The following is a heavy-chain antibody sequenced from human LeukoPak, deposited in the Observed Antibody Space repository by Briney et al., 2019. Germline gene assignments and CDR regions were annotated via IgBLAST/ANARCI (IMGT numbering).Heavy chain of an antibody. CDR1: GYTFTSYG. CDR2: ISAYNGNT. Sequence: ASVKVSCKASGYTFTSYGISWLRQAPEQGLEWMGWISAYNGNTNYAQKLQGRVTMTTDTSTSTAYMELRSLRSDDTAVYYCARDGDYDCSGYYFWCWGQGTLVTVSS. CDR3: ARDGDYDCSGYYFWC. D-gene: IGHD3-22*01. J-gene: IGHJ4*02. V-gene: IGHV1-18*01.